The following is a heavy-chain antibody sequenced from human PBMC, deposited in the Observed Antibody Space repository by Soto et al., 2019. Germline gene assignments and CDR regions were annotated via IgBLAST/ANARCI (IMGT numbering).Heavy chain of an antibody. CDR2: ISVYNGHT. D-gene: IGHD4-17*01. CDR1: GYTFSSYG. Sequence: QVHLMQSGAEVKSPGASVRVSCKASGYTFSSYGVSWVRQAPGQGLEFMGWISVYNGHTNYAQKFQGRVTMTTDTSTSTAYMELRSLRSADTAVYFCARFDFGDYVPPLDQWGQGTLGTVSA. CDR3: ARFDFGDYVPPLDQ. J-gene: IGHJ4*02. V-gene: IGHV1-18*01.